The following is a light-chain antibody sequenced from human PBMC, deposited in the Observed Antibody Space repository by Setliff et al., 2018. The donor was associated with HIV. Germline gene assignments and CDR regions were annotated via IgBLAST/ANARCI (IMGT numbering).Light chain of an antibody. J-gene: IGLJ1*01. Sequence: QSALTQPPYVSGAPGQSVTISCTGSTSDIGHYNRVSWYQQPPGAAPKLIMYEVSHRPSGVPDRFSGSKSDSTASLTISGLQPEDEADYYCSSYTTSITFVFGTGTKVT. CDR3: SSYTTSITFV. V-gene: IGLV2-18*02. CDR1: TSDIGHYNR. CDR2: EVS.